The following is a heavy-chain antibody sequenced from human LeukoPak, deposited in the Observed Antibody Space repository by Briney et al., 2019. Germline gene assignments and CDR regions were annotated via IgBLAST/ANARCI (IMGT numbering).Heavy chain of an antibody. CDR1: GFTFSTYA. CDR3: ANDLGWIQLNLG. J-gene: IGHJ4*02. Sequence: GGSLRLSCAASGFTFSTYAMSCVRQAPGKGLEWVSTISGSGNRTYYADSVKGRFTISRDNSRNTVYLQMNSLRAEDTAVYYCANDLGWIQLNLGRGQGTLVTVSS. V-gene: IGHV3-23*01. CDR2: ISGSGNRT. D-gene: IGHD5-18*01.